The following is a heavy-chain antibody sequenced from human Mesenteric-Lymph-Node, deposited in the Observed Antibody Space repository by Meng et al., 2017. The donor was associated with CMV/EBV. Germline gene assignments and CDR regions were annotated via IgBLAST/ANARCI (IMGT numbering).Heavy chain of an antibody. CDR2: MNPNSGNT. D-gene: IGHD1-1*01. CDR3: ARVGIRRGRSLDY. J-gene: IGHJ4*02. CDR1: GYMFTGYY. Sequence: ASVKVSCKASGYMFTGYYIHWVRQAPGQGLEWMGWMNPNSGNTGYAQKFQGRVTMTRNTTISTAYMELSSLRSEDTAVYYCARVGIRRGRSLDYWGQGTLVTVSS. V-gene: IGHV1-8*02.